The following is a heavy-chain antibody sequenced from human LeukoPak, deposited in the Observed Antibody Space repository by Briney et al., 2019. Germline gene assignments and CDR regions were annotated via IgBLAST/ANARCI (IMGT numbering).Heavy chain of an antibody. CDR2: IYYSGST. Sequence: PSETLSLTCTVSGGSISSSSYHWGWIRQPPGKGLEWIGSIYYSGSTYYNPSLKSRVTISVDTSKNQFSLKLSSVTAADTAVYYCARGGTTFPDGFYYMDVWGKGTTVTVSS. CDR1: GGSISSSSYH. CDR3: ARGGTTFPDGFYYMDV. V-gene: IGHV4-39*07. D-gene: IGHD1-7*01. J-gene: IGHJ6*03.